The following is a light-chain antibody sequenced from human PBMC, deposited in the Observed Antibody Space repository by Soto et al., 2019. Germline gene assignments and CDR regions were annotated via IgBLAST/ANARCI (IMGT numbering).Light chain of an antibody. J-gene: IGKJ1*01. V-gene: IGKV1-6*01. Sequence: AIQMTQSPSSLSASVGDRVSITCRSSQGIGTELGWYQQKPGEAPKLLIYGASTLQTGVPSRFSGSGSGTDFTLTIASLQHEDFAAYYCLQDYNYPRTFGQGTKVEMK. CDR3: LQDYNYPRT. CDR2: GAS. CDR1: QGIGTE.